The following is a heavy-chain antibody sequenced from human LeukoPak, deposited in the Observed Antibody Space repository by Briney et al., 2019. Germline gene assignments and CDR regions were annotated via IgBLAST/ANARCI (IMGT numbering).Heavy chain of an antibody. Sequence: GGSLRLSCAASGFTISSYWMHWVRQAPGKGLVWVSRINSDRSSTSYADSVKGRFTISRDNAKNTLYPQMNSLRAEDTAVYYCARGYYDSSGYFKVGYNWFDPWDQGTLVTVSS. CDR2: INSDRSST. CDR1: GFTISSYW. D-gene: IGHD3-22*01. CDR3: ARGYYDSSGYFKVGYNWFDP. J-gene: IGHJ5*02. V-gene: IGHV3-74*01.